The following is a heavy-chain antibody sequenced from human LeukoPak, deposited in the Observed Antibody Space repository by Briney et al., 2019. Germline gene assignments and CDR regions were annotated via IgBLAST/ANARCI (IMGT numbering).Heavy chain of an antibody. D-gene: IGHD3-22*01. J-gene: IGHJ6*02. CDR2: IIPIFGTA. CDR1: GGTFSSHT. Sequence: EASVKVSCKASGGTFSSHTITWVRQAPGQGLEWMGGIIPIFGTANYAQKFQGRVTITADESTSTAYMELSSLRSEDTAVYYCARAKLFRHYGSSGYYSTFHYYYGMDVWGQGTTVTVFS. V-gene: IGHV1-69*13. CDR3: ARAKLFRHYGSSGYYSTFHYYYGMDV.